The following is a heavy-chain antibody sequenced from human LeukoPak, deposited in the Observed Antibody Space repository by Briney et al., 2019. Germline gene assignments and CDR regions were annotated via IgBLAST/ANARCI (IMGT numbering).Heavy chain of an antibody. J-gene: IGHJ6*04. CDR3: ARDVRAYSSGYGMDV. Sequence: GRSLRLSCAASGFTFSSYAMHWVRQAPGKGLEWVAVISYDRSNKYYADSVKGRFTISRDNSKNTLYLQMNSLRAEDTAVCFCARDVRAYSSGYGMDVWGKGTTVTVSS. V-gene: IGHV3-30*04. CDR2: ISYDRSNK. D-gene: IGHD6-19*01. CDR1: GFTFSSYA.